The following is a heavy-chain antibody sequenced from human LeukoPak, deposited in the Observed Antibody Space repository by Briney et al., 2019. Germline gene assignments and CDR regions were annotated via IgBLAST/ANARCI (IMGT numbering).Heavy chain of an antibody. CDR1: GFAFSSFT. CDR3: ARDIGPHYYYGMDV. V-gene: IGHV3-21*01. CDR2: ITSTSSYM. Sequence: PGGSLRLSCAASGFAFSSFTMNWVRQAPGKGLEWVSSITSTSSYMFYADSVKGRFTISRDNAKNSLYLQMNSLRAEDTAIYYCARDIGPHYYYGMDVWGKGTTVTVSS. J-gene: IGHJ6*04. D-gene: IGHD2-15*01.